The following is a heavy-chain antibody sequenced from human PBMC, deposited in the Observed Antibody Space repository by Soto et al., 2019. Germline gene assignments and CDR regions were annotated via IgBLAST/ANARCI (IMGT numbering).Heavy chain of an antibody. CDR1: GFSFSTYA. J-gene: IGHJ4*02. V-gene: IGHV3-64*01. CDR2: ISSNGGST. Sequence: GGSLSLSCAASGFSFSTYAFHWVRQAPGKGLEYVSAISSNGGSTFYASSVKGRFAISRDNLNNTLYLQMGSLRAEDMAVYYCAGTRGYSGYDPLDYWGQGTLVTVSS. CDR3: AGTRGYSGYDPLDY. D-gene: IGHD5-12*01.